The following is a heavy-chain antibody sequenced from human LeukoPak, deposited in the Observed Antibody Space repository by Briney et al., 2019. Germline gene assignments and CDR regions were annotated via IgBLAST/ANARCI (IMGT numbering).Heavy chain of an antibody. J-gene: IGHJ4*02. V-gene: IGHV3-30*18. CDR1: GFTFSTYG. Sequence: GGSLRLSCIVSGFTFSTYGMHWVRQAPGKGLEWVAVISYDGSNKYYADSVKGRFTISRDNSKNTLYLQMNSLRAEDTAVYYCAKASAGTTGLASDYWGQGTLVTVSS. D-gene: IGHD6-19*01. CDR2: ISYDGSNK. CDR3: AKASAGTTGLASDY.